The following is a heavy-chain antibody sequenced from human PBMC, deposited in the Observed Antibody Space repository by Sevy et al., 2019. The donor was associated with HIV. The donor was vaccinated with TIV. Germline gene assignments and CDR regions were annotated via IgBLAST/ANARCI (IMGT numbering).Heavy chain of an antibody. D-gene: IGHD3-3*01. Sequence: GGSLRLSCAASGFTFSRFWMSWVRQAPGKGLEWVANINQDGSERYYVASVKGRFTISRDNAKNSLYLQMNSLRGEDTAVFFCARGGVLEWPLGPFDYWGQGTLVTVSS. CDR3: ARGGVLEWPLGPFDY. J-gene: IGHJ4*02. CDR2: INQDGSER. V-gene: IGHV3-7*03. CDR1: GFTFSRFW.